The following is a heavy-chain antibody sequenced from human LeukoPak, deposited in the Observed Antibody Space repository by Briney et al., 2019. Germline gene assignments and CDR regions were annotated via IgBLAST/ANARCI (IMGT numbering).Heavy chain of an antibody. Sequence: PGGSLRLSCAASGFTFSSYAMSRVRQAPGKGLEWVSAISGSGGSTYYADSVKGRFTISRDNSKNTLYLQMNSLRAEDTAVYYCAKIMEATTNYYYYGMDVWGQGTTVTVSS. CDR1: GFTFSSYA. D-gene: IGHD5-12*01. V-gene: IGHV3-23*01. CDR2: ISGSGGST. J-gene: IGHJ6*02. CDR3: AKIMEATTNYYYYGMDV.